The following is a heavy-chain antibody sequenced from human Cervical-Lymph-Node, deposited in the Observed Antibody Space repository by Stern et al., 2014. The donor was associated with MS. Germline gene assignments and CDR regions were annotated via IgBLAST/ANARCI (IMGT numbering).Heavy chain of an antibody. Sequence: QVQLVESGGGVVQPGRSLRLSCATSGFTFGRHSMHWVRQAPGKGLEWVAIISYDGSSQHYADSVEGRFTISRDNSNNTLYLQMNSLRVEDTAMYYCARPAAARYFDYWGQGSQVTVSS. J-gene: IGHJ4*02. CDR3: ARPAAARYFDY. CDR1: GFTFGRHS. CDR2: ISYDGSSQ. V-gene: IGHV3-30-3*01. D-gene: IGHD6-25*01.